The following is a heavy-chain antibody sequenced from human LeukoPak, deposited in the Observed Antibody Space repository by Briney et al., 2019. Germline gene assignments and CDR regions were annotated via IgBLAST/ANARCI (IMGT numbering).Heavy chain of an antibody. J-gene: IGHJ5*02. D-gene: IGHD5-12*01. V-gene: IGHV4-31*03. CDR3: ARERSSGGYSGYDPRPDNWFDP. CDR2: IYYSGST. Sequence: SETLSLTCTVSGGSISSGGYYWSWIRQHPGKGLEWIGYIYYSGSTYYNPPLKSRVTISVDTSKNQFSLKLSSVTAADTAVYYCARERSSGGYSGYDPRPDNWFDPWGQGTLVTVSS. CDR1: GGSISSGGYY.